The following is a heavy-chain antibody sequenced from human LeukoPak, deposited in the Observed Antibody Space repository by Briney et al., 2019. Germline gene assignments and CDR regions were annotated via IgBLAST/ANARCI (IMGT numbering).Heavy chain of an antibody. CDR2: ISVSGGTT. Sequence: PGGSLRLSCAASGFTFTTYGMSWVRQAPGKGLEWVSSISVSGGTTYYADSVKGRFTISRDNSKNTQYLQMNSLRVEDTAVYYCAKGGVYDSGGSGYGMDVWGRGTTVTVSS. CDR3: AKGGVYDSGGSGYGMDV. J-gene: IGHJ6*02. V-gene: IGHV3-23*01. D-gene: IGHD3-22*01. CDR1: GFTFTTYG.